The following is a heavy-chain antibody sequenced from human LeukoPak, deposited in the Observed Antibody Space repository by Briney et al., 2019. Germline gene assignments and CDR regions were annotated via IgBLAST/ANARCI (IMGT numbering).Heavy chain of an antibody. D-gene: IGHD2-8*01. CDR2: ISYDGSNK. V-gene: IGHV3-30-3*01. CDR1: GFTFSSYA. CDR3: ARDRRGGVYYYYGMDV. Sequence: GGSLRLSCAASGFTFSSYAMHWVRQAPGKGLEWVAVISYDGSNKYYADSVKGRFTSSRDNSKNTLYLQMHSLRAEDTAVYYCARDRRGGVYYYYGMDVWGQGTTVTVSS. J-gene: IGHJ6*02.